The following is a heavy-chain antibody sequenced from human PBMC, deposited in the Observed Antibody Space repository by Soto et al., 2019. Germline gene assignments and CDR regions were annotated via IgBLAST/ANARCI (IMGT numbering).Heavy chain of an antibody. V-gene: IGHV1-46*01. Sequence: ASVKVSCKASGYTFTRYYMHWVRQAPGQGREWMGIINPSGGSTSYAQKFQGSVTMTRDTSTSTVYMELSSLRSEARAGYYCERELGPTTVTNFWPGDMDVCGQGTSVTVSS. CDR2: INPSGGST. J-gene: IGHJ6*02. D-gene: IGHD4-17*01. CDR1: GYTFTRYY. CDR3: ERELGPTTVTNFWPGDMDV.